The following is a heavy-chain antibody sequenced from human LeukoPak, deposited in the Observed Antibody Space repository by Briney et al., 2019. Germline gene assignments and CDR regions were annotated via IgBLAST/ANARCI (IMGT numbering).Heavy chain of an antibody. CDR1: GGSISSSSYY. Sequence: PSETLSLTCTVSGGSISSSSYYWGWIRQPPGKGLEWIGSIYYSGSTYYNPSLKSRVTISVDTSKNQFSLKLSSVTAADTAVYYCARTDYDYVWGRTQRFDYWGQGTLVTVSS. J-gene: IGHJ4*02. CDR2: IYYSGST. V-gene: IGHV4-39*01. D-gene: IGHD3-16*01. CDR3: ARTDYDYVWGRTQRFDY.